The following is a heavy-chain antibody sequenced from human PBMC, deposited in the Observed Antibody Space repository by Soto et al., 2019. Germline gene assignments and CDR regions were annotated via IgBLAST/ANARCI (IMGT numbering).Heavy chain of an antibody. CDR2: ISAYNGNT. J-gene: IGHJ2*01. V-gene: IGHV1-18*01. CDR3: ASPHPMVRGEGYFDL. D-gene: IGHD3-10*01. CDR1: GYTFTSYG. Sequence: QVQLVQSGAEVKKPGASVKVSCKASGYTFTSYGISRVRQAPGQGLEWMGWISAYNGNTNYAQKLQGRVTMTTDTSTSTAYMELRSLRSDDTAVYYCASPHPMVRGEGYFDLWGRGTLVTVSS.